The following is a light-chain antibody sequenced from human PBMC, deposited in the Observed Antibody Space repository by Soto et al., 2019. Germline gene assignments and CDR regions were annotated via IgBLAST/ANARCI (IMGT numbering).Light chain of an antibody. CDR1: SSDVGLYDY. J-gene: IGLJ1*01. Sequence: QSVLTQPASVSGSPGQSITISCTGTSSDVGLYDYVSWYQQHPGKAPQLMIYAVGNRPSGVSNRFSASKSGNTASLFISGLQAEDEADYYCSSYTSDSYYVLGSGTKVTVL. CDR3: SSYTSDSYYV. V-gene: IGLV2-14*01. CDR2: AVG.